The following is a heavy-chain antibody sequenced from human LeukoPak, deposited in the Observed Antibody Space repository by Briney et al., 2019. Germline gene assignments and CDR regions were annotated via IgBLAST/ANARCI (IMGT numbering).Heavy chain of an antibody. CDR1: GFTVSNNY. CDR3: AREVAQQLVFDS. Sequence: GGSLRLSCAASGFTVSNNYMSWVRQAPGKGLEWVSLIYTGGSTDYADSVKGRFTISRDNAKNSVYLQVNSLRAEDTAVYYCAREVAQQLVFDSWGQGTLVTVSS. D-gene: IGHD6-13*01. CDR2: IYTGGST. V-gene: IGHV3-66*01. J-gene: IGHJ4*02.